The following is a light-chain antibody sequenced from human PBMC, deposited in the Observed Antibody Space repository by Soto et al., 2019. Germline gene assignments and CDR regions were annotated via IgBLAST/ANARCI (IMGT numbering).Light chain of an antibody. V-gene: IGLV2-14*01. CDR3: SSYTISTKNVI. Sequence: QSALTQPASVSGSPGQSITISCTGTSSDIGGYNYVSWYQQHPGKAPKLMIYEVSHRPSGVSDRFSGSRSDNTASLTISGLQDEDEAVYYCSSYTISTKNVIFGGGTQLTVL. J-gene: IGLJ2*01. CDR1: SSDIGGYNY. CDR2: EVS.